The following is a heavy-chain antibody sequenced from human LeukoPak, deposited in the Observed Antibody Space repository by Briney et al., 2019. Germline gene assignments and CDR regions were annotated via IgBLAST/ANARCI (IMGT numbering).Heavy chain of an antibody. CDR3: AKDPLWVATTGSLDY. D-gene: IGHD6-13*01. CDR1: GFTFSSYA. V-gene: IGHV3-23*01. J-gene: IGHJ4*02. Sequence: GGSLRLSCAASGFTFSSYAMSWVRQAPGKGLEWVSAIGGSGGSTYYADSVKGRFTISRDNSKNTLYLQMNSLRAEDTAVYYCAKDPLWVATTGSLDYWGQGTLVTVSS. CDR2: IGGSGGST.